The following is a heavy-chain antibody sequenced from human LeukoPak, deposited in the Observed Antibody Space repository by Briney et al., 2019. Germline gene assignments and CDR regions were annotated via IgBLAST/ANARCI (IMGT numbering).Heavy chain of an antibody. Sequence: PGGSLRLSCAASGFAASGFTFSTFGMHWVRQAPGKGLEWVAFIRYDGFNKYYADSVKGRFTISRDDSKNTLYLQMNSLRAEDTAVYYCARDGTDSSGPIFDYWGQGTLVTVSS. CDR1: GFTFSTFG. J-gene: IGHJ4*02. D-gene: IGHD6-19*01. V-gene: IGHV3-30*02. CDR3: ARDGTDSSGPIFDY. CDR2: IRYDGFNK.